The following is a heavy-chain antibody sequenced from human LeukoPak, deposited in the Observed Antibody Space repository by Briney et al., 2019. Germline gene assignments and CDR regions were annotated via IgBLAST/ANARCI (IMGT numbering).Heavy chain of an antibody. CDR2: IFSGGST. V-gene: IGHV3-53*01. CDR1: GFTFSSNW. CDR3: ARRVSYFDY. Sequence: PGGSLRLSCAASGFTFSSNWMYWVRQAPGKGLEWVSTIFSGGSTYYADSVKGRFTISRDNSKNTLSLQMNSLRAEDTAVYYCARRVSYFDYWGQGSLVTVSS. J-gene: IGHJ4*02. D-gene: IGHD6-6*01.